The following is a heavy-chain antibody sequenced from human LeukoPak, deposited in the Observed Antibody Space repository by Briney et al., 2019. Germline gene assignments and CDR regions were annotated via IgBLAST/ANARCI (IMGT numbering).Heavy chain of an antibody. CDR3: ARAGIRVVHGRYYYYYYMDV. Sequence: GGSLRLSCEASGFTFSSYSMNWVRQAPGKGLEWISYISTSTTTIYYANSVKGRFTISRDNAKKSLYLQMNSLRAEDTALYYCARAGIRVVHGRYYYYYYMDVWGKGTTVTVSS. V-gene: IGHV3-48*01. CDR1: GFTFSSYS. CDR2: ISTSTTTI. D-gene: IGHD1-14*01. J-gene: IGHJ6*03.